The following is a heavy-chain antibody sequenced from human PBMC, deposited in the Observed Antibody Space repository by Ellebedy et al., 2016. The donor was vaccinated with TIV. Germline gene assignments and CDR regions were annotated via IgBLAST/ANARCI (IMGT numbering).Heavy chain of an antibody. CDR3: ARYSGSYGGYDY. D-gene: IGHD1-26*01. CDR1: GYSFSTFW. J-gene: IGHJ4*02. CDR2: IDPSDSYT. Sequence: TVSCKGSGYSFSTFWVIWVRQRPGKGLESMGRIDPSDSYTNYSPSFQVHVTMSADTSISTAYLEWSSLKASDTAIYYCARYSGSYGGYDYWGQGTLVTVSS. V-gene: IGHV5-10-1*01.